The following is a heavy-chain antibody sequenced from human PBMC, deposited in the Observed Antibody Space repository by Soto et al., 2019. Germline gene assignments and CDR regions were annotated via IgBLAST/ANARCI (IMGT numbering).Heavy chain of an antibody. Sequence: SGGSLRLSCAASGFTLSSYEMNWVRQAPGKGLEWVSYTSSSGSITYYADSVKGRFIVSRDNTKNSLFLQMNSLRAEDTGTYYCARDRGVTSYYYNAMDVWGQG. V-gene: IGHV3-48*03. CDR2: TSSSGSIT. D-gene: IGHD2-21*02. CDR3: ARDRGVTSYYYNAMDV. CDR1: GFTLSSYE. J-gene: IGHJ6*02.